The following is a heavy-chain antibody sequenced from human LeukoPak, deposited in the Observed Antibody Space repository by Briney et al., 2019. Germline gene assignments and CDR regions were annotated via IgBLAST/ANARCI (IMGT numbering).Heavy chain of an antibody. D-gene: IGHD5-18*01. CDR2: IKQDGSET. CDR3: AYSYGYAFDI. CDR1: GVTLSNNW. Sequence: GGSLRLSCAASGVTLSNNWMSWVRQVPGKGLEWVAHIKQDGSETYYVDSVKGRFTISRDNAKNSLYLQMDSLRAEDTAVYYCAYSYGYAFDIWGQGTMVIVSA. J-gene: IGHJ3*02. V-gene: IGHV3-7*03.